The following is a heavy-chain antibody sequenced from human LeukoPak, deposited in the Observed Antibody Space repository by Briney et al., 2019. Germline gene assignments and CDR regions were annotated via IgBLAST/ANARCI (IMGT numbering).Heavy chain of an antibody. Sequence: SETLSLTCAVYGGSFSGYYWSWIRQPPGKGLEWIGEINHSGSTNYNPSLKSRVTISVDTSKNQFSLKLSSVTAADTAVYYCARADYYGSGSYYNEALIDYWGQGTLVTVSS. J-gene: IGHJ4*02. CDR2: INHSGST. D-gene: IGHD3-10*01. CDR1: GGSFSGYY. V-gene: IGHV4-34*01. CDR3: ARADYYGSGSYYNEALIDY.